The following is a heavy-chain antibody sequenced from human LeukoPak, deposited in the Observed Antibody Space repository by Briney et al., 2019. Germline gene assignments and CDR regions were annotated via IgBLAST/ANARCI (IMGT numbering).Heavy chain of an antibody. CDR1: GFTFSSYG. CDR3: AKDGLSKRRRVKTTVTTEYYFDY. Sequence: GGSLRLSCAASGFTFSSYGMHWVRQAPGKGLEWVAVISYDGSNKYYADSVKGRFTISRDNSKNTLYLQMNSLRAEDTAVYYCAKDGLSKRRRVKTTVTTEYYFDYWGQGTLVTVSS. D-gene: IGHD4-17*01. CDR2: ISYDGSNK. V-gene: IGHV3-30*18. J-gene: IGHJ4*02.